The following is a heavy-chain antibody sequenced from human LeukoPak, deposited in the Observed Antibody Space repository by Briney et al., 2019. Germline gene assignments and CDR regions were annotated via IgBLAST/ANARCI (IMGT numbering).Heavy chain of an antibody. V-gene: IGHV1-2*02. D-gene: IGHD2-15*01. CDR1: GYTFIDNY. J-gene: IGHJ4*02. CDR3: ARCVCSGDSCYWVFDS. Sequence: ASVKVSCKASGYTFIDNYLHWVRQAPGQGLEWMGWINPNGGSTNYAQKFQGRVTMTRDTSISTAYMELSRLRSDDTAVYYCARCVCSGDSCYWVFDSWGQGTLVTVSS. CDR2: INPNGGST.